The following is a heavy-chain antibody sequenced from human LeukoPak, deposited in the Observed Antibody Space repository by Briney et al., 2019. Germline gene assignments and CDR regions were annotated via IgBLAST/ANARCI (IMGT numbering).Heavy chain of an antibody. Sequence: GGSLRLSCAGSGFTFRFYAMTWVRQAPGKGLEWVSGISGDASVSKDADSVKGRFNISRDNSKNTLYLQLNSLRVEDTAIYYCAKDSGYGDYGGEYFPHWGQGTLVTVSS. CDR1: GFTFRFYA. D-gene: IGHD4-17*01. CDR3: AKDSGYGDYGGEYFPH. J-gene: IGHJ1*01. V-gene: IGHV3-23*01. CDR2: ISGDASVS.